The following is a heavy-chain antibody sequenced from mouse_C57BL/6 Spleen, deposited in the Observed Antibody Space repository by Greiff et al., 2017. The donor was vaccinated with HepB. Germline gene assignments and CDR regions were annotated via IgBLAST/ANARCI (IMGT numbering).Heavy chain of an antibody. CDR1: GYTFTSYW. CDR2: IDPNSGGT. D-gene: IGHD1-1*01. J-gene: IGHJ2*01. V-gene: IGHV1-72*01. Sequence: VQLQQSGAELVKPGASVKLSCKASGYTFTSYWMHWVKQRPGRGLEWIGRIDPNSGGTKYNEKFKSKATLTVDKPSSTAYLQLSSLTSEDSAVYYFAKHFPNTVVGNYFDYWGQGTTLTVSS. CDR3: AKHFPNTVVGNYFDY.